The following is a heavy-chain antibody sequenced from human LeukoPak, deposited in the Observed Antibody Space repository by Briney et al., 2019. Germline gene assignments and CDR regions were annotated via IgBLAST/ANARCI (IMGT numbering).Heavy chain of an antibody. CDR3: ARRSAAKDAFDI. CDR1: GFTFSSYW. Sequence: GGSLRLSCAASGFTFSSYWMHWVRQAPGKGLVWVSRINSDGSSTSYADSVKGRFTISRDNAKNTLYLQMNSLRAEDTAVYYCARRSAAKDAFDIWSQGTMVTVSS. CDR2: INSDGSST. V-gene: IGHV3-74*01. J-gene: IGHJ3*02. D-gene: IGHD6-25*01.